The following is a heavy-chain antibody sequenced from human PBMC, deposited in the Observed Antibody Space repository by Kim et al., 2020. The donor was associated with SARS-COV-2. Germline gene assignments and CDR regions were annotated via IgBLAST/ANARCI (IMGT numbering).Heavy chain of an antibody. J-gene: IGHJ3*01. V-gene: IGHV4-38-2*02. Sequence: SETLSLTCNVSGYSISEGYYWGWIRQTPGQGLGWIGSIYHSGTTYYNPSLKSRISLSVNTSKNQFSLKLSSVTAADTAKYYCARDAPVLRYFEAWGQGTMVTVSS. CDR2: IYHSGTT. CDR3: ARDAPVLRYFEA. CDR1: GYSISEGYY. D-gene: IGHD3-9*01.